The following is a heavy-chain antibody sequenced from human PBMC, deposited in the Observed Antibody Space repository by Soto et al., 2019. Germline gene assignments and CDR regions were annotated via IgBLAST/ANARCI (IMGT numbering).Heavy chain of an antibody. CDR3: ARGGGALYYYGSGSYYNH. CDR2: INHSGST. D-gene: IGHD3-10*01. CDR1: GGSFSGYY. V-gene: IGHV4-34*01. J-gene: IGHJ5*02. Sequence: QVQLQQWGAGLLKPSETLSLTCAVYGGSFSGYYWSWIRQPPGKGLEWIGEINHSGSTNYNPSLKSRVTISVDTCKNQFSRRMSSVTAADTAVYYCARGGGALYYYGSGSYYNHWGQGTLVTVSS.